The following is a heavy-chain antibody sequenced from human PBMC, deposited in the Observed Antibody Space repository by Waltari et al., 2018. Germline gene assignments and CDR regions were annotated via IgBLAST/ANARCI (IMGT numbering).Heavy chain of an antibody. CDR3: AKDSSTLHYFDY. CDR2: INGIGGNT. CDR1: GFTFSPNA. J-gene: IGHJ4*02. V-gene: IGHV3-23*01. Sequence: EVQVLESGGGLVQPGGSLSLSCAASGFTFSPNAMTWVRQAPGKGLEWVSTINGIGGNTYHADSVKGRFTISRDNSKNTLYLQMNSLRAEDTAIYCCAKDSSTLHYFDYWGQGTLVTVSS. D-gene: IGHD3-16*01.